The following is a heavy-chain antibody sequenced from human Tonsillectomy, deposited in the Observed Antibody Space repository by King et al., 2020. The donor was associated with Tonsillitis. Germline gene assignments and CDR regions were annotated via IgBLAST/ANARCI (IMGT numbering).Heavy chain of an antibody. D-gene: IGHD3-22*01. CDR1: GESFSGYY. CDR2: INHSGST. Sequence: VQLQQWGAGLLKPSETLSLTCAVYGESFSGYYWSWIRQPPGKGLEWIGEINHSGSTNYNPYLKSRVTISVDTSKNQFSLKLSSVTAADTAVYYCARDTYYYDSSGAYYYYYMDVWGKGTTVTVSS. J-gene: IGHJ6*03. CDR3: ARDTYYYDSSGAYYYYYMDV. V-gene: IGHV4-34*01.